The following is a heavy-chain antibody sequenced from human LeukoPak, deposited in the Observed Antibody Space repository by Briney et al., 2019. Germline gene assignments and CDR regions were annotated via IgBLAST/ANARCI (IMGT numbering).Heavy chain of an antibody. Sequence: GGSLRLSCAASGFTVSSNYMSWVRQAPGKGLEWVSVIYSGGSTYYADSVKGRFTISRDNSKNTLYLQMNSLRAEDTAVYYCARGGGGRLRWSKPVFAFDIWGQGTMVTVSS. V-gene: IGHV3-53*01. CDR3: ARGGGGRLRWSKPVFAFDI. D-gene: IGHD4-23*01. CDR2: IYSGGST. CDR1: GFTVSSNY. J-gene: IGHJ3*02.